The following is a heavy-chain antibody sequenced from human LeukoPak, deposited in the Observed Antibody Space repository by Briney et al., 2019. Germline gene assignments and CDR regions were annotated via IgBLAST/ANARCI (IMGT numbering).Heavy chain of an antibody. J-gene: IGHJ5*02. CDR2: INPNSGDT. D-gene: IGHD5-12*01. CDR3: ARRALFGDSGYDYNWFDP. CDR1: GYTFSGYY. Sequence: ASVKVSCKASGYTFSGYYMHWVRQAPGQGLEWMGWINPNSGDTNYAQKFQGRVTMTRDTSISTAYMELSRLRSNDTAVYYCARRALFGDSGYDYNWFDPWGQGALVTVSS. V-gene: IGHV1-2*02.